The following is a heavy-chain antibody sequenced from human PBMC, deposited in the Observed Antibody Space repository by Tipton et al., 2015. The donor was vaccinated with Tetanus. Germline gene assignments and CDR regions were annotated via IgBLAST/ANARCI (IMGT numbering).Heavy chain of an antibody. J-gene: IGHJ4*02. CDR3: ARDRRDFAYDSRGFYSPLYYFDN. CDR2: VDDSGST. Sequence: GLVKPSDTLSLTCAVYGGSLSRYYWTWIRQPPGKGLEWIGEVDDSGSTNYNPSLMSRVTLSLDTARGQFSLKLTSVTAADAAVYFCARDRRDFAYDSRGFYSPLYYFDNWGQGLRVTVSS. D-gene: IGHD3-22*01. V-gene: IGHV4-34*01. CDR1: GGSLSRYY.